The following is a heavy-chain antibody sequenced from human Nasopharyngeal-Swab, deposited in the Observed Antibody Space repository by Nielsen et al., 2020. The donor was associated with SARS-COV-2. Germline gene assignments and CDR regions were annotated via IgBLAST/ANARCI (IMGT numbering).Heavy chain of an antibody. D-gene: IGHD6-19*01. V-gene: IGHV3-30*03. J-gene: IGHJ5*01. CDR3: ATSDWYSFVDS. CDR2: ISYQGNNG. Sequence: GESLKISCAASGFIFSTYAMHWVRQAPGKGLEWVAVISYQGNNGYYIDSAKGRFTISRDISKNTLDLQMNSLRVEDTAVYYCATSDWYSFVDSWGQGTLVTVSS. CDR1: GFIFSTYA.